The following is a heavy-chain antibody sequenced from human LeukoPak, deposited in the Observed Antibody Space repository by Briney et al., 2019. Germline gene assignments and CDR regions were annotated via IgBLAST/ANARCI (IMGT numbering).Heavy chain of an antibody. J-gene: IGHJ4*02. Sequence: GASVKVSCRASGGTFSSYAISWVRQAPGQGLEWMGGIIPIFGTANYAQKFQGRVTITTDESTSTAYMELSSLRSEDTAVYYCARNYGDYVYHFDYWGQETLVTVSS. CDR2: IIPIFGTA. CDR3: ARNYGDYVYHFDY. V-gene: IGHV1-69*05. D-gene: IGHD4-17*01. CDR1: GGTFSSYA.